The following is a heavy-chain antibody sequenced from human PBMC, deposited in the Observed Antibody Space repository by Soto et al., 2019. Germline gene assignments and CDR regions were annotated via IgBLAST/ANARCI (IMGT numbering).Heavy chain of an antibody. D-gene: IGHD1-26*01. Sequence: SVKVSCKASGGTFSSYAISWVRQAPGQGLEWMGGIIPIFGTANYAQKFQGRVTITADESTSTAYMELSSLRSEDTAVYYCGRGNSGSYPIFDSWGQGTLVTVS. CDR1: GGTFSSYA. CDR2: IIPIFGTA. CDR3: GRGNSGSYPIFDS. J-gene: IGHJ4*02. V-gene: IGHV1-69*13.